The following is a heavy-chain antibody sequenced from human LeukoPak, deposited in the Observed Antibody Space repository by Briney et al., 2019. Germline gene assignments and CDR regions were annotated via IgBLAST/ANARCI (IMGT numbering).Heavy chain of an antibody. V-gene: IGHV3-74*01. CDR1: GFTFSIYW. Sequence: PGGSLRVSCAASGFTFSIYWMHWVRQAPGKGLVWVSRINSDGSITSYADSVKGRFTISRDNADNTLYLQMNSLSAEDTAVYYCAGDRYGDDDFRWGQGTLVTVSS. CDR3: AGDRYGDDDFR. CDR2: INSDGSIT. J-gene: IGHJ4*02. D-gene: IGHD4-17*01.